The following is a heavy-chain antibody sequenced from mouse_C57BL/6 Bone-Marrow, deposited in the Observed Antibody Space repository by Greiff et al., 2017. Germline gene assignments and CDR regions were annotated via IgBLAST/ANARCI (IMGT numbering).Heavy chain of an antibody. D-gene: IGHD1-1*01. CDR1: GYTFTSYW. CDR3: ARGGVYYYGSSHWYFDV. J-gene: IGHJ1*03. V-gene: IGHV1-53*01. Sequence: QVHVKQPGTELVKPGASVKLSCKASGYTFTSYWMHWVKQRPGQGLEWIGNINPSNGGTNYNEKFKSKATLTVDKSSSTAYMQLSSLTSEDSAVYYCARGGVYYYGSSHWYFDVWGTGTTVTVSS. CDR2: INPSNGGT.